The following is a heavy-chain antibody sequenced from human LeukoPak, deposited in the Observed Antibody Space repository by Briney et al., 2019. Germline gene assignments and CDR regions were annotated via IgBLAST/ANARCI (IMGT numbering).Heavy chain of an antibody. J-gene: IGHJ4*02. CDR3: ARGNYDYVWGSSRRYYFDY. Sequence: SETLSLTWAVYGGSFSGYYQSWIRQPPGKGLEWIGEINHSGSTNYNPTLKSRCTISLDTSHNQFSLQLSSVSAVDTAVYYCARGNYDYVWGSSRRYYFDYWGQGTLVTVSS. V-gene: IGHV4-34*01. D-gene: IGHD3-16*02. CDR2: INHSGST. CDR1: GGSFSGYY.